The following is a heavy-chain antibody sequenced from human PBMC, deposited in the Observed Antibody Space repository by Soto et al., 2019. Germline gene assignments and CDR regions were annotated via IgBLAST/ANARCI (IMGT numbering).Heavy chain of an antibody. CDR2: MNPNSGNT. V-gene: IGHV1-8*01. CDR1: GYTLTSYD. J-gene: IGHJ4*02. D-gene: IGHD3-10*01. Sequence: ASVKVSCKASGYTLTSYDINWLRQATGQGLEWMGWMNPNSGNTGYAQKFQGRVTMTRNTSISTAYMELSSLRSEDTAVYYCARALLGTMVRGVPYDYWGQGTLVTVSS. CDR3: ARALLGTMVRGVPYDY.